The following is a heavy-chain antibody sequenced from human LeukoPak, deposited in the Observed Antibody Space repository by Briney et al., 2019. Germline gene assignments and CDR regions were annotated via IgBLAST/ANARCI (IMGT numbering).Heavy chain of an antibody. CDR2: IYTSGST. CDR1: GGSISSYY. J-gene: IGHJ3*02. Sequence: SETLSLTCTVSGGSISSYYWSWIRQPAGKGLEWIGRIYTSGSTNYNPSLKSRVTISVDTSKNQFSLKLSSVTAADTAVYYCARDPGYYGSGTRGAFDIWGQGTMVTVSS. V-gene: IGHV4-4*07. CDR3: ARDPGYYGSGTRGAFDI. D-gene: IGHD3-10*01.